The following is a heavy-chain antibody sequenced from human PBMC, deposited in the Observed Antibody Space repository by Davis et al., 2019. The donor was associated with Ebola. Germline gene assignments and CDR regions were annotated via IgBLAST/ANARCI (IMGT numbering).Heavy chain of an antibody. CDR1: GFTFDDYA. Sequence: GGSLRLSCAASGFTFDDYAMHWVRQAPGKGLEWVSGISWNSGSIGYADSVKGRFTISRDNAKNSLYLQMNSLRAEDTALYYCAKALDYGDLPYGMDVWGQGTTVTVSS. D-gene: IGHD4-17*01. CDR3: AKALDYGDLPYGMDV. V-gene: IGHV3-9*01. CDR2: ISWNSGSI. J-gene: IGHJ6*02.